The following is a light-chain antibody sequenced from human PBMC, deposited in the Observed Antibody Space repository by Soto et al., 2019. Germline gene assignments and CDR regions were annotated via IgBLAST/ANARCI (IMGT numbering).Light chain of an antibody. CDR1: RNDISAYDS. Sequence: QAVVTQPASVSGSPGQSITISCTGSRNDISAYDSVSWYQQHPDKAPKLIIYEVSNRPSGVSNRFSGSQSGNTASLTISGLQADDEADYYCSSYTRGSTLVFGGGTKVTVL. V-gene: IGLV2-14*01. CDR2: EVS. J-gene: IGLJ3*02. CDR3: SSYTRGSTLV.